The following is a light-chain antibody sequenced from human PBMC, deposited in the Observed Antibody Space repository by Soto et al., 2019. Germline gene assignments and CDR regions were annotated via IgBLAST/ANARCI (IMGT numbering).Light chain of an antibody. CDR3: QQRINWPALT. J-gene: IGKJ4*01. CDR2: DAS. V-gene: IGKV3-11*01. CDR1: QSVSSY. Sequence: EIVLTQSPATLSLSPGERATLSCRASQSVSSYLAWYQQKPGQAPRLLIYDASNRATGIPARFSGSGSGTDFTLTISSLEPEDFAVYYCQQRINWPALTFVGGTKVEIK.